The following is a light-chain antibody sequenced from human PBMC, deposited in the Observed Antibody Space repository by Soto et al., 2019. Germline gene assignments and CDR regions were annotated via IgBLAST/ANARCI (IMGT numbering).Light chain of an antibody. CDR3: HQYGNYGIT. V-gene: IGKV3-20*01. CDR2: GAS. Sequence: EIRLTQSPCTLSLSTGERATLSCRASQSVSSTSLAWYQQKPGQAPRLLIYGASSRATGIPDRFSGSGSGTDFTLTISRLEPEDFAVYYCHQYGNYGITFGQGTLLEIK. CDR1: QSVSSTS. J-gene: IGKJ5*01.